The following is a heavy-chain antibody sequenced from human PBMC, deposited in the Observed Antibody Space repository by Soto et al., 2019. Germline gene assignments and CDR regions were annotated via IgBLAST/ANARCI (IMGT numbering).Heavy chain of an antibody. D-gene: IGHD6-19*01. J-gene: IGHJ3*02. CDR1: GFTFSSYG. CDR3: AKEEALVVAGILDAFDI. CDR2: ISYDGSNK. V-gene: IGHV3-30*18. Sequence: PGGSLRLSCAASGFTFSSYGMHWVRQAPGKGLEWVAVISYDGSNKYYADSVKGRFTISRDNSKNTLYLQMNSLRAEDTAVYYCAKEEALVVAGILDAFDIWGQGTVVTVSS.